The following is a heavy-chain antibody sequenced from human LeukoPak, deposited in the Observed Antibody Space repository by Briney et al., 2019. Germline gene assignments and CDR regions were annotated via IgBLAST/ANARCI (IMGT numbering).Heavy chain of an antibody. V-gene: IGHV3-74*01. D-gene: IGHD1-26*01. CDR2: IKTDGSST. J-gene: IGHJ3*02. CDR3: AREVVGATDAFDI. CDR1: GXTFSSHW. Sequence: GGSLRLSWAASGXTFSSHWVHWVRQAPGKGLVWVSRIKTDGSSTSYADSVKGRFSISRDNAKNTLYLQMNSLRTEDTAVYFCAREVVGATDAFDIWGQGTMVTVSS.